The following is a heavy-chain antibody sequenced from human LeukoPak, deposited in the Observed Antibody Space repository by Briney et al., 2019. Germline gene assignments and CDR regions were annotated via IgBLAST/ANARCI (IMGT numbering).Heavy chain of an antibody. Sequence: GGSLRLSCAASGFTFDDYAMHWVRQAPGKGLEWVSGISWNSGSIGYADSVKGRFTISRDNANNSLYLQMNSLRAEDMALYYCAKDRGYSPTTGDAFDIWGQGTMVTVSS. D-gene: IGHD3-16*02. CDR2: ISWNSGSI. J-gene: IGHJ3*02. V-gene: IGHV3-9*03. CDR1: GFTFDDYA. CDR3: AKDRGYSPTTGDAFDI.